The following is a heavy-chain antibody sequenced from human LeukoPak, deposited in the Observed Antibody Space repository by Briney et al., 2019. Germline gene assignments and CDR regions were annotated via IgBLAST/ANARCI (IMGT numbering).Heavy chain of an antibody. D-gene: IGHD7-27*01. Sequence: GGSLRLSCAASGFTFSSYSMNWVRQAPGKGLEWVSSISSSSSYIYYADSVKGRFTISRDNAKNSLYLQMNSLRAEDTAVYYCARDQVIDYLGDFDYWAREPWSPSPQ. J-gene: IGHJ4*02. CDR3: ARDQVIDYLGDFDY. V-gene: IGHV3-21*01. CDR2: ISSSSSYI. CDR1: GFTFSSYS.